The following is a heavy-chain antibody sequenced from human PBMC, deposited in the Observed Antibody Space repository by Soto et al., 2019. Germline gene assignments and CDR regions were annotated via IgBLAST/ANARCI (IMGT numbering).Heavy chain of an antibody. V-gene: IGHV5-10-1*01. CDR3: ARRIVATRAYYYGMDV. Sequence: LKISCKGSGYSFTSYWISWVRQMPGKGLEWMGRIDPSDSYTNYSPSFQGHVTISADKSISTAYLQWSSLKASDTAMYYCARRIVATRAYYYGMDVWGQGTTVTVSS. J-gene: IGHJ6*02. D-gene: IGHD5-12*01. CDR1: GYSFTSYW. CDR2: IDPSDSYT.